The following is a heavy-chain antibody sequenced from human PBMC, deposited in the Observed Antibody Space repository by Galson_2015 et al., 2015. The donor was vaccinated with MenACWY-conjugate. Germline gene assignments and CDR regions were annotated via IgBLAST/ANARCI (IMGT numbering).Heavy chain of an antibody. Sequence: SLRLSCAASGFTFSSYWMHWVRHAPGKGLVWVSRINSDGSGTSYADSVKGRFTISRDNAKNTLYLQMNSLRAEDTAVYYCARGLTRGRGTMIVVVSAFDIWGQGTMVTVSS. D-gene: IGHD3-22*01. CDR2: INSDGSGT. V-gene: IGHV3-74*01. CDR3: ARGLTRGRGTMIVVVSAFDI. CDR1: GFTFSSYW. J-gene: IGHJ3*02.